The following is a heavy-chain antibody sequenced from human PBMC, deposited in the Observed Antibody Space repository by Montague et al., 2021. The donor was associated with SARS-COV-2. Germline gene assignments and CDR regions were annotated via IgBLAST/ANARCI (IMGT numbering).Heavy chain of an antibody. V-gene: IGHV4-31*03. D-gene: IGHD2-21*01. CDR1: GGSFSSGGYY. CDR2: IYYSGST. CDR3: ARAFVVVIAIDAFDI. Sequence: TLSLTCTVSGGSFSSGGYYWSWIRQHPGKGLEWIGYIYYSGSTYYNPSLKVRVTISVDTSKNQFSLKLSSVTAADTAVYYCARAFVVVIAIDAFDIWGQGAMVTVSS. J-gene: IGHJ3*02.